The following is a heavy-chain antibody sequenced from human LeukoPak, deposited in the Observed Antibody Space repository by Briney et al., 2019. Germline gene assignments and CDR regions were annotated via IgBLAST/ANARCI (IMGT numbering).Heavy chain of an antibody. CDR3: ARARETVLWYFDL. V-gene: IGHV3-7*04. CDR1: GFTFSSYW. D-gene: IGHD1-26*01. CDR2: IKQDGSEK. J-gene: IGHJ2*01. Sequence: GGSLRLSCAASGFTFSSYWMSWVRQAPGKGLEWVANIKQDGSEKYYVDSVKGRFTISRDNAKNSLYLQMNSLRAEDTAVYYCARARETVLWYFDLWGRGTLVSVSS.